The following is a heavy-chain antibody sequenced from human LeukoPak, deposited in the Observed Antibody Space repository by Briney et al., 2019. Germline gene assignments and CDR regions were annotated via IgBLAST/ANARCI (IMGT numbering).Heavy chain of an antibody. CDR1: GYTFTSYY. CDR2: INPSGGST. Sequence: GASVKVSCKASGYTFTSYYMHWMRQAPGQGLEWMGIINPSGGSTSYAQKFQGRVTMTRDMSTSTVYMELSSLRSEDTAVYYCARASSYIAFDIWGQGTMVTVSS. J-gene: IGHJ3*02. CDR3: ARASSYIAFDI. V-gene: IGHV1-46*01. D-gene: IGHD2-2*02.